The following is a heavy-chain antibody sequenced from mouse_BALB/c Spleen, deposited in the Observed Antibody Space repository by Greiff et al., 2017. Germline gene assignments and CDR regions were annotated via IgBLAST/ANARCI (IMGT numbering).Heavy chain of an antibody. CDR1: GFTFSSFG. CDR2: ISSGSSTI. CDR3: ARSGEGFDY. J-gene: IGHJ2*01. Sequence: EVQLVESGGGLVQPGGSRKLSCAASGFTFSSFGMHWVRQAPEKGLEWVAYISSGSSTIYYADTVKGRFTISRDNPKNTLFLQMTSLRSEDTAMYYCARSGEGFDYWGQGTTLTVSS. V-gene: IGHV5-17*02. D-gene: IGHD2-13*01.